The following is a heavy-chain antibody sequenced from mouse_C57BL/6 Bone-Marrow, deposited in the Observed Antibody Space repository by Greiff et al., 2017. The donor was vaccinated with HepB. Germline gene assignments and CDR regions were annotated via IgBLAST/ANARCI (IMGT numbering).Heavy chain of an antibody. V-gene: IGHV1-81*01. CDR2: IYPRSGNT. D-gene: IGHD2-4*01. CDR3: ARSIYYDYDWFAY. J-gene: IGHJ3*01. CDR1: GYTFTSYG. Sequence: QVQLQQSGAELARPGASVKLSCKASGYTFTSYGISWVKQRTGQGLEWIGEIYPRSGNTYYNEKFKGKATLTADKSSSTAYMKLRSLTSEDSAVYFCARSIYYDYDWFAYWGQGTLVTVSA.